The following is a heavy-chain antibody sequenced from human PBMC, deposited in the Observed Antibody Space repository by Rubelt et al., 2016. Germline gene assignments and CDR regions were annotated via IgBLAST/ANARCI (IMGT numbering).Heavy chain of an antibody. CDR2: ISHSGTT. Sequence: QVQLQQWGAGLLKPSETLSLTCAVYGGSFSGYFWSWTRQPPGKGLEYIGEISHSGTTNFNPSLKSRVTISVDTAKNQFSLKLTSVTAADTAVYYCARHTYGDDSAAPDYWGQGTLVTVSS. V-gene: IGHV4-34*01. D-gene: IGHD5-18*01. CDR3: ARHTYGDDSAAPDY. CDR1: GGSFSGYF. J-gene: IGHJ4*02.